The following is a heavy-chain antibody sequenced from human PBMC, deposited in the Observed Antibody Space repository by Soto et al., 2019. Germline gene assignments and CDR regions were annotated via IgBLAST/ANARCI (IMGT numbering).Heavy chain of an antibody. Sequence: EVQPLESGGGLVQPGGSLRLSCAASGFTFSSYAMSWVRQAPGKGLEWVSAISGSGGSTYYADSVKGRFTISRDNSKNTRYLQMNSLRAADTAVYYCAKIGLAWTFSHTYYFDYWGQGTLVTVAS. J-gene: IGHJ4*02. D-gene: IGHD3-16*01. CDR3: AKIGLAWTFSHTYYFDY. V-gene: IGHV3-23*01. CDR2: ISGSGGST. CDR1: GFTFSSYA.